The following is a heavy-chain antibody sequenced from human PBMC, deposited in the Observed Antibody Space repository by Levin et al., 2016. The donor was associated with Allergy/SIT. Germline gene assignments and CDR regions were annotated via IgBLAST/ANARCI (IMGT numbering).Heavy chain of an antibody. CDR3: ARWFGEPISYYGMDV. J-gene: IGHJ6*02. Sequence: SETLSLTCTVSGGSISSYYWSWIRQPPGKGLEWIGYIYYSGSTNYNPSLKSRVTISVDTSKNQFSLKLSSVTAADTAVYYCARWFGEPISYYGMDVWGQGTTVTVSS. D-gene: IGHD3-10*01. CDR2: IYYSGST. CDR1: GGSISSYY. V-gene: IGHV4-59*01.